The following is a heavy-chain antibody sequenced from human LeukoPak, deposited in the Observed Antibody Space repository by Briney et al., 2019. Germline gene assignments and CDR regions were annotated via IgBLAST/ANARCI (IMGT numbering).Heavy chain of an antibody. Sequence: SETLSLTCTVSGGSISSSSYYWGWIRQPPGKGLEWIASIYYSGSTYYNPSLKSRVTISVDTSKNQFSLKLSSVTAADTAVYYCASIRGYSYGGLWGAYYYMDVWGKGTTVTVSS. CDR1: GGSISSSSYY. CDR2: IYYSGST. J-gene: IGHJ6*03. D-gene: IGHD5-18*01. V-gene: IGHV4-39*01. CDR3: ASIRGYSYGGLWGAYYYMDV.